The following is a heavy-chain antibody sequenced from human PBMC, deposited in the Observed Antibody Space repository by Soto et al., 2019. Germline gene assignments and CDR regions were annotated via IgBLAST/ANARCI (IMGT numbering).Heavy chain of an antibody. J-gene: IGHJ4*02. CDR1: GGSISSYY. CDR2: IYYSGST. CDR3: ARSSWSGLDPHFDY. V-gene: IGHV4-59*01. Sequence: PSETLSLTCTVSGGSISSYYWSWIRQPPGKGLEWIGYIYYSGSTNYNPSLKSRVTISVDTSKNQFSLKLSSVTAADTAVYYCARSSWSGLDPHFDYWGQGTLVTVSS. D-gene: IGHD3-3*01.